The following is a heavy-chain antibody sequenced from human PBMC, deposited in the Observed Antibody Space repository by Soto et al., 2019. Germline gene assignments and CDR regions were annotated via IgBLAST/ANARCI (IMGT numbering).Heavy chain of an antibody. CDR3: AKNYFFDS. Sequence: EVQLLESGGGLVQPGASLRLSCAASGFTFSSYAMRWARQAPGKGLEWVSSIGVSSDAYYADSVKGRFTISRDNSRNTLYLQMNSLRAEDTALYYCAKNYFFDSWGQGTLVTVSS. J-gene: IGHJ4*02. CDR2: IGVSSDA. V-gene: IGHV3-23*01. CDR1: GFTFSSYA.